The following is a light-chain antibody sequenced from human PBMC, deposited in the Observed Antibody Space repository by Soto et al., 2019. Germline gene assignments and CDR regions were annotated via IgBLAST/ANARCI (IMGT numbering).Light chain of an antibody. Sequence: QSALTQPASVSGSPGQSITISCTGTSSDVGGYNYVSWYQQHPGKAPKLMIYEVSNRPSGVSNRFSGSKSGNTASLTISGLLAEDEADYYCSSYTSSSNLYVFGTGTKLTVL. J-gene: IGLJ1*01. CDR1: SSDVGGYNY. CDR3: SSYTSSSNLYV. CDR2: EVS. V-gene: IGLV2-14*01.